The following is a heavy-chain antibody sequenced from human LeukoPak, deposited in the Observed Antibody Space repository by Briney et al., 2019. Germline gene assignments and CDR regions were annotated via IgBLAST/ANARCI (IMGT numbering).Heavy chain of an antibody. CDR3: ARVVVPAAHDYYYYYYMDV. CDR2: IYYSGST. V-gene: IGHV4-59*01. J-gene: IGHJ6*03. Sequence: SETLSLTCTVSGTSISSYYWSWIRQPPGKGLEWIGYIYYSGSTNYNPSLKSRVTISVDTSKNQFSLKLSSVTAADTAVYYCARVVVPAAHDYYYYYYMDVWGKGTTVTVSS. D-gene: IGHD2-2*01. CDR1: GTSISSYY.